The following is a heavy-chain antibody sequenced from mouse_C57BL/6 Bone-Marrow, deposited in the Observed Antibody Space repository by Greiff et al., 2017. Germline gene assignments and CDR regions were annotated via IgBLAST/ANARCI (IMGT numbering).Heavy chain of an antibody. CDR3: AREPCGSSSYYFDY. D-gene: IGHD1-1*01. CDR2: IYPGSGNT. J-gene: IGHJ2*01. V-gene: IGHV1-66*01. CDR1: GYSFTSYY. Sequence: QVQLQQSGPELVKPGASVKISCKASGYSFTSYYIHWVKQRPGQGLEWIGWIYPGSGNTKYNEKFKGKATLTADTSSSTAYLQLSSLTSEDSAVYYCAREPCGSSSYYFDYWGQGTPLSVSS.